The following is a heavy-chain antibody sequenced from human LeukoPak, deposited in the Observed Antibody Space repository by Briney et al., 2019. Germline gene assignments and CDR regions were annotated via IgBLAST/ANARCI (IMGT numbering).Heavy chain of an antibody. CDR1: GFTFSSYS. V-gene: IGHV3-74*01. CDR2: INSDGSST. J-gene: IGHJ6*02. CDR3: ARDMGSSSWVSYYYGMDV. Sequence: GGSLGLSCAASGFTFSSYSMNWVRQAPGKGLVWVSRINSDGSSTSYADSVKGRFTISRDNAKNTLYLQMNSLRAEDTAVYYCARDMGSSSWVSYYYGMDVWGQGTTVTVSS. D-gene: IGHD6-6*01.